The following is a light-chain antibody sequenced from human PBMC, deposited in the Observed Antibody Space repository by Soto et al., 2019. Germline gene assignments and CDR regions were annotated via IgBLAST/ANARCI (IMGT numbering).Light chain of an antibody. V-gene: IGKV1-39*01. CDR3: QQCYSTPR. CDR2: AAS. Sequence: DIQMTQSPSSLSASVGDRVTITCRASQSISSYLNWYQQKPGKAPKLLIYAASSLQSGVPSRFSGSGSGTDFTLIISSLQPEDFATYYCQQCYSTPRFGGGTKVDIK. J-gene: IGKJ4*01. CDR1: QSISSY.